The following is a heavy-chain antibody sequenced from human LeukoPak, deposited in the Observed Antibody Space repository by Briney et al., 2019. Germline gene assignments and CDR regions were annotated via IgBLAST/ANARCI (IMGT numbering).Heavy chain of an antibody. CDR2: IYYSGRT. CDR1: GGSISSGDYY. J-gene: IGHJ5*02. Sequence: SETLSLTCTVSGGSISSGDYYWSWIRQPPGKGLEWIGYIYYSGRTYYHPSLKSRVTISVDTSKNQSSLKLSSVTAADTAVYYCARDGCSSTSCYGRGWFDPWGQGTLVTVSS. D-gene: IGHD2-2*01. CDR3: ARDGCSSTSCYGRGWFDP. V-gene: IGHV4-30-4*01.